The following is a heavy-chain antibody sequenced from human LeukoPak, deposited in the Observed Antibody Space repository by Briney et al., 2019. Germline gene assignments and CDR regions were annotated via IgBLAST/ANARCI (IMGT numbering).Heavy chain of an antibody. CDR2: ISSNGGST. V-gene: IGHV3-64*01. D-gene: IGHD1-26*01. CDR1: GFTFSSYA. CDR3: ARGANSGSYHHFDY. J-gene: IGHJ4*02. Sequence: GGSLRLSCAASGFTFSSYAMHWVRQAPGKGLEYVSAISSNGGSTYYANSVKGRFTISRDNSKNTLYLQMGSLRAEDMAVYYCARGANSGSYHHFDYWGQGTLVTVSS.